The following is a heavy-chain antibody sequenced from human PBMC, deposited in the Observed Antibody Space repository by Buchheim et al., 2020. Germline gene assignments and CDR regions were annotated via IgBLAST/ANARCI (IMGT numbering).Heavy chain of an antibody. V-gene: IGHV4-30-2*01. CDR2: IYHSGST. CDR3: ARSRVGYSSSWYPHFDN. Sequence: QLQLQESGSGLVKPSQTLSLTCAVSGGSISSGGYSWSWIRQPPGKGLEWIGYIYHSGSTYYNPSLKSRVTISVDRSKNQFSLKLSSVTAADTAVYYCARSRVGYSSSWYPHFDNWGQGTL. J-gene: IGHJ4*02. D-gene: IGHD6-13*01. CDR1: GGSISSGGYS.